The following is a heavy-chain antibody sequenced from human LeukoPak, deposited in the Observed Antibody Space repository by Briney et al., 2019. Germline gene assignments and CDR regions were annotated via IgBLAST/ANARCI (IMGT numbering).Heavy chain of an antibody. Sequence: SETLSLTCTVSGGSISSYYWSWIRQPPGKGLEWIGYIYYSGSTNYNPSLKSRVTISVDTSKNQFSLKLSPVTAADTAVYYCARELVGYFDWLPGPLDYWGQGTLVTVSS. CDR2: IYYSGST. J-gene: IGHJ4*02. CDR1: GGSISSYY. CDR3: ARELVGYFDWLPGPLDY. V-gene: IGHV4-59*01. D-gene: IGHD3-9*01.